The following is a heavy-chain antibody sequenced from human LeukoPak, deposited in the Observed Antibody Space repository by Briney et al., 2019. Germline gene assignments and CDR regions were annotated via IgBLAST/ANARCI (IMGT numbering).Heavy chain of an antibody. V-gene: IGHV1-69*04. CDR2: IIPILGIS. D-gene: IGHD6-19*01. Sequence: ASVKVSCKASGGTFSTYGLSWVRQAPGQGLEWMGRIIPILGISKYAQKFQGRVTISADKSTNTVYMELSSLRSEDTAVYYCARAGYSSGWPPRYYGMDVWGQGTTVTVSS. CDR3: ARAGYSSGWPPRYYGMDV. J-gene: IGHJ6*02. CDR1: GGTFSTYG.